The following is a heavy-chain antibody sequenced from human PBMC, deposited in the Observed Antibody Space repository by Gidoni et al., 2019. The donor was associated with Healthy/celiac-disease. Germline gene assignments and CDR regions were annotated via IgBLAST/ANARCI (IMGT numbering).Heavy chain of an antibody. V-gene: IGHV3-48*03. CDR1: GFTFSSYE. J-gene: IGHJ6*02. D-gene: IGHD3-10*01. Sequence: EVQLVESGGGLVQPGGSLRLSCAASGFTFSSYEMNWVRQAPGKGLEWVSYISSSGSTIYYADSVKGRFTISRDNAKNSLYLQMNSLRAEDTAVYYCARATYGSGSYLYYGMDVWGQGTTVTVSS. CDR2: ISSSGSTI. CDR3: ARATYGSGSYLYYGMDV.